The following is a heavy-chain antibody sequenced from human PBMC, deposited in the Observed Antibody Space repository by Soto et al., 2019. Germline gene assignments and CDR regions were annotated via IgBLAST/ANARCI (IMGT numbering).Heavy chain of an antibody. D-gene: IGHD5-18*01. J-gene: IGHJ5*02. CDR1: GGSISSSSYY. Sequence: QLQLQESGPGLVKPSETLSLTCTVSGGSISSSSYYWGWIRHPPGKGLEWIGSIYYSESTYYNPSLKSRVTLYVDTSKHKFSLMMSAVTAVDMAVYYWARQIAGGYNYWRGYNWLDPWGQGTLVTVSS. V-gene: IGHV4-39*01. CDR2: IYYSEST. CDR3: ARQIAGGYNYWRGYNWLDP.